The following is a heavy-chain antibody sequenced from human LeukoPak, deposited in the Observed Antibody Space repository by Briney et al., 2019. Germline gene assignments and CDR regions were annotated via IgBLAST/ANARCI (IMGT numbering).Heavy chain of an antibody. Sequence: GGSLRLSCAASGFTFSDFYISWIRQAPGKGLEWVAVISYDGSEEYYTDAVKGRFTISRDNSKNTLYLQMNSLIPEDTAVYYCARQYISGQWYFDYWGQGTLVTVSS. CDR1: GFTFSDFY. J-gene: IGHJ4*02. D-gene: IGHD5-18*01. V-gene: IGHV3-30*03. CDR2: ISYDGSEE. CDR3: ARQYISGQWYFDY.